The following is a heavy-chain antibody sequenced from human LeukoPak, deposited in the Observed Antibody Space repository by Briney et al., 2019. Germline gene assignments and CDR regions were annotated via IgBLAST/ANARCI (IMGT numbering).Heavy chain of an antibody. V-gene: IGHV3-21*01. CDR3: ARDPGIIPVAGSYYIDS. J-gene: IGHJ4*02. CDR2: ISRTISYI. D-gene: IGHD6-19*01. CDR1: GFTFSSYN. Sequence: GGSLRLSCAASGFTFSSYNMNWVRQAPGKGLEWVSSISRTISYIYYADSVNGRFTISRDNAKNSLYLQMNSLRAKDTAVYYCARDPGIIPVAGSYYIDSWGQGTLVTVSS.